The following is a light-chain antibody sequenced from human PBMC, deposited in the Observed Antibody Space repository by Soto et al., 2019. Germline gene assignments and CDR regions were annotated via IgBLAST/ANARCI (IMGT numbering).Light chain of an antibody. CDR2: KAS. Sequence: EIQMTQSRSTLSGSVGDRVTITCRASQTISSWLAWYQQKPGKAPKLLIYKASTLKSGVPSRFSGSGSGTEFTLTISSLQPDDFATYYCQHYNSYSEAFGQGTKVDI. V-gene: IGKV1-5*03. J-gene: IGKJ1*01. CDR1: QTISSW. CDR3: QHYNSYSEA.